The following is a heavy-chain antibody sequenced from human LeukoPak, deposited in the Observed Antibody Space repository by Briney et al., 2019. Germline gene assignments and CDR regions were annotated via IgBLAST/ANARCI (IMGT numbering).Heavy chain of an antibody. V-gene: IGHV3-48*01. J-gene: IGHJ4*02. Sequence: GGSLRLSCAASGFTFSSYSMNWVRQAPGKGPEWVSYISSSSSTIYYADSVKGRFTISRDNAKNSLYLQMNSLRAEDTAVYYCASIAAAGFDDYWGQGTLVTVSS. D-gene: IGHD6-13*01. CDR3: ASIAAAGFDDY. CDR2: ISSSSSTI. CDR1: GFTFSSYS.